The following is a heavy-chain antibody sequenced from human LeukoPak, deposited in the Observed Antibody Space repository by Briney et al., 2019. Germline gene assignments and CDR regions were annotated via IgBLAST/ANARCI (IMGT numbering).Heavy chain of an antibody. Sequence: GGSLRLSCAASGFTFDDYGMSWVRQAPGKGLEWVSGINWNGGSTGYADSVKGRFTISRDNAKNSLYLQMNSLRAEDTALYHCARGGPTVNLDRWGQGTMVTVSS. J-gene: IGHJ3*01. CDR1: GFTFDDYG. V-gene: IGHV3-20*01. CDR2: INWNGGST. D-gene: IGHD4-17*01. CDR3: ARGGPTVNLDR.